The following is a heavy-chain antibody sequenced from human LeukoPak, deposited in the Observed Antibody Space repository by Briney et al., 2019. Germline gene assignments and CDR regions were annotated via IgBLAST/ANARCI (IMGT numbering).Heavy chain of an antibody. J-gene: IGHJ4*02. CDR2: INPNSGGT. CDR1: GYTFTVYY. D-gene: IGHD3-10*02. CDR3: ARVGLLIGSGSFLAY. Sequence: ASVKVSCKASGYTFTVYYMHWVRQAPGQGLESMGWINPNSGGTNYAQKFQGRVTMTRDTSISTAYMELSRLRSDDTAVYYCARVGLLIGSGSFLAYWGQGTLVTVSS. V-gene: IGHV1-2*02.